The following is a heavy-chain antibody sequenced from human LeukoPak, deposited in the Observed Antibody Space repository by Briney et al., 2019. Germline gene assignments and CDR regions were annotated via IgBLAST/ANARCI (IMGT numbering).Heavy chain of an antibody. Sequence: PGGSLRLSCAASGVTFSNAWTSWVRQAPGKGLEWVGRIKSKTDGGTTDYAAPVKGRFTISRDDSKNTLYLQMNSLKTEDTAVYYCTTVTADDYYYYYMDVWGKGTTVTVSS. CDR1: GVTFSNAW. V-gene: IGHV3-15*01. CDR2: IKSKTDGGTT. D-gene: IGHD3-16*01. CDR3: TTVTADDYYYYYMDV. J-gene: IGHJ6*03.